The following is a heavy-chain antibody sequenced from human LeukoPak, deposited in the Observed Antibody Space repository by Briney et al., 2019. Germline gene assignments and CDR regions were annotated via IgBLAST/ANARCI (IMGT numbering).Heavy chain of an antibody. CDR1: GFTFNRFW. V-gene: IGHV3-74*01. CDR3: AREDVDITVATSGAFDI. Sequence: GGSLRLSCAASGFTFNRFWMRWVRQAPGKGLVWVSRIISDGSSTNYADSVKGRFTISRDNAKNTLYLQMNSLRAEDTALYYCAREDVDITVATSGAFDIWGQGTMVTVSS. J-gene: IGHJ3*02. D-gene: IGHD6-19*01. CDR2: IISDGSST.